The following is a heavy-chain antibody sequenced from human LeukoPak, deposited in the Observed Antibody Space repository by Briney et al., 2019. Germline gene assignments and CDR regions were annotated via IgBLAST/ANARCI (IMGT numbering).Heavy chain of an antibody. Sequence: ASVKVSCKASGYTFTSYGISWVRQAPGQGLEWMGWISAYNGNTNYAQKLQGRVTMTTDTSTSTAYMELRSLRSEDTAVYYCAVPGEMVAAAGGAFDYWGQGTLVTVSS. J-gene: IGHJ4*02. V-gene: IGHV1-18*01. CDR1: GYTFTSYG. D-gene: IGHD6-13*01. CDR2: ISAYNGNT. CDR3: AVPGEMVAAAGGAFDY.